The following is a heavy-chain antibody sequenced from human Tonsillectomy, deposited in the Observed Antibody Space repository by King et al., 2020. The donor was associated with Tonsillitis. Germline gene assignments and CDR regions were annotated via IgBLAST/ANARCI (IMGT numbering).Heavy chain of an antibody. Sequence: QLVQSGAEVKKPGASVKVSCQASGYTFTDYYIHWVRQAPGQGLEWMGRINPNSGVTNYAQIFQGRVTMTRDTSISKAYMEVSRLTSHDTVVSYCARGLSSTLARYSSGMDVWGQGTTVTVSS. D-gene: IGHD6-13*01. J-gene: IGHJ6*02. CDR2: INPNSGVT. V-gene: IGHV1-2*05. CDR3: ARGLSSTLARYSSGMDV. CDR1: GYTFTDYY.